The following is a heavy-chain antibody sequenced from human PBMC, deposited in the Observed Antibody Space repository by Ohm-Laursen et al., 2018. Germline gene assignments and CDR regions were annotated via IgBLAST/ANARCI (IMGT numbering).Heavy chain of an antibody. CDR2: INGDGSRP. CDR1: GFTFSSYS. J-gene: IGHJ4*02. CDR3: ARGSSRDYRE. V-gene: IGHV3-74*01. Sequence: SLRLSCAAFGFTFSSYSMNWVRQAPGQGLVWVSRINGDGSRPFYADSVKGRLTISRDNGQNVLYLQMTRLRADDTAIYYCARGSSRDYREWGQGTLVTVSS. D-gene: IGHD4-11*01.